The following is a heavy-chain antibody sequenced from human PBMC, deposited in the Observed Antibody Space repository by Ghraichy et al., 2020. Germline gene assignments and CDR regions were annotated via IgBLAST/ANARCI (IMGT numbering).Heavy chain of an antibody. V-gene: IGHV3-15*01. CDR2: LKSKTDGGTT. CDR3: TTGFFGVVIGGEFDY. D-gene: IGHD3-3*01. CDR1: GFTFSNAW. J-gene: IGHJ4*01. Sequence: GESLNISCTASGFTFSNAWMSWVRQAPGKGLEWVGRLKSKTDGGTTDYAAPVKGRFTISRDDSKNTLYLQMNSLKPEDTALYYCTTGFFGVVIGGEFDY.